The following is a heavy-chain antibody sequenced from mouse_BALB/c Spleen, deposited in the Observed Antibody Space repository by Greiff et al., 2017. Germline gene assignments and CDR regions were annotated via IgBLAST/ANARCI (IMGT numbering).Heavy chain of an antibody. CDR2: ISSGGSYT. V-gene: IGHV5-6*01. Sequence: EVKVVESGGDLVKPGGSLKLSCAASGFTFSSYGMSWVRQTPDKRLEWVATISSGGSYTYYPDSVKGRFTISRDNAKNTLYLQMSSLKSEDTAMYYCARHPYYGSSRDYFDYWGQGTTLTVSS. CDR1: GFTFSSYG. J-gene: IGHJ2*01. D-gene: IGHD1-1*01. CDR3: ARHPYYGSSRDYFDY.